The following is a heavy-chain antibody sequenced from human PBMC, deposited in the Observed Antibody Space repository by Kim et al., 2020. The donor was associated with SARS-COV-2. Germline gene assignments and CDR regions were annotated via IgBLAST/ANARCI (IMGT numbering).Heavy chain of an antibody. Sequence: RIEYADSVKGRFTTSRDNAKTSLYLQMNSLRPEDTAVYYCTIDVLAGGADVWGQGTAVIVSS. J-gene: IGHJ6*02. CDR3: TIDVLAGGADV. V-gene: IGHV3-9*01. D-gene: IGHD3-3*02. CDR2: RI.